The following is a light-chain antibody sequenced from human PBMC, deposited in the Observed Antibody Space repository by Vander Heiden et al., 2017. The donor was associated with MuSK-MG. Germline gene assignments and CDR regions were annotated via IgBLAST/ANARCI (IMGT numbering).Light chain of an antibody. Sequence: VLTQSPGTLSLSAGERATLSCRASQSLSVNHLAWYQHKPGQAPRLLIYGASSRATGIPDRFSGSVSGTDFALTIRRLEPEDSAVYYCQQHGSSPWTFGQGTKVEIK. CDR1: QSLSVNH. CDR2: GAS. J-gene: IGKJ1*01. CDR3: QQHGSSPWT. V-gene: IGKV3-20*01.